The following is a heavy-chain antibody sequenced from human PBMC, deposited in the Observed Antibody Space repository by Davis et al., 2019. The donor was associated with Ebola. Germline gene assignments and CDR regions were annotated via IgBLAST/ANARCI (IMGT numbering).Heavy chain of an antibody. D-gene: IGHD4-17*01. CDR3: AKMTTVTTVSWFDP. V-gene: IGHV3-30-3*02. CDR2: ISYDGSNK. J-gene: IGHJ5*02. CDR1: GFTFSSYA. Sequence: GESLKISCAASGFTFSSYAMHWVRQAPGKGLEWVAVISYDGSNKYYADSVKGRFTISRDNSKNTLYLQMNSLRAEDTAVHYCAKMTTVTTVSWFDPWGQGTLVTVSS.